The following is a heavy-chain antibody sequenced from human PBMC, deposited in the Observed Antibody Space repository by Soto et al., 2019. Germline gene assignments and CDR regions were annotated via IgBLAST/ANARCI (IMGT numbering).Heavy chain of an antibody. J-gene: IGHJ6*02. CDR1: GGTLSTYA. CDR2: IVPVFATP. V-gene: IGHV1-69*01. D-gene: IGHD2-8*02. CDR3: ARHSGPQFYYYAMDV. Sequence: QVQLVPSGAEVRKPGSSAKVSCKAPGGTLSTYAMSWVRQAPGQGLEWMGGIVPVFATPTYAQRFQGRVTITADESTNTAYMELSSLRSEDTAVYYCARHSGPQFYYYAMDVWGQGTTVTVSS.